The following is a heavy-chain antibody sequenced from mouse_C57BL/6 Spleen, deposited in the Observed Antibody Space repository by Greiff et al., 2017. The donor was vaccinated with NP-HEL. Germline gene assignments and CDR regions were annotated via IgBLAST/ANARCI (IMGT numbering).Heavy chain of an antibody. Sequence: QVQLQQPGAELVMPGASVKLSCKASGYTFTSYWMHWVKQRPGQGLEWIGEIDPSDSYTNYNQKFKGKSTLTVDKSSSTAYMQLSSLTSEDSAVYYCARSEDYGNYGWFAYWGQGTLVTVSA. V-gene: IGHV1-69*01. CDR2: IDPSDSYT. J-gene: IGHJ3*01. D-gene: IGHD2-1*01. CDR1: GYTFTSYW. CDR3: ARSEDYGNYGWFAY.